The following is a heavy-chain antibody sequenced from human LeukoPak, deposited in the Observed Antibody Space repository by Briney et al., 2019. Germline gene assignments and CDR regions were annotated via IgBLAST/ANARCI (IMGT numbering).Heavy chain of an antibody. J-gene: IGHJ6*03. CDR2: INHSGST. CDR3: ARDLGYCSGGSCGAMGYMDV. V-gene: IGHV4-34*01. CDR1: GGSFSGYY. Sequence: SETLSLTCAVYGGSFSGYYWSWIRQPPGQGLEWIGEINHSGSTNYNPSLKSRVTISVDTYKNQFSLKLSSVTAADTAVYYCARDLGYCSGGSCGAMGYMDVWGKGTTVTISS. D-gene: IGHD2-15*01.